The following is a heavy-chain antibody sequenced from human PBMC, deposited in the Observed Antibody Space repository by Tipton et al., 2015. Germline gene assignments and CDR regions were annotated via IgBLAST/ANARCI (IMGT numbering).Heavy chain of an antibody. CDR1: GGSISSDY. V-gene: IGHV4-59*01. J-gene: IGHJ4*02. D-gene: IGHD1-26*01. Sequence: TLSLTCTVSGGSISSDYWTWIRQPPGRGLEWIGNIFHSGTTNRNPSLRSRVTISIDTSNNQFSLRLTSVTAADPAVYYCARDSSSLYTGTYFFADWGRGTLVTVSS. CDR3: ARDSSSLYTGTYFFAD. CDR2: IFHSGTT.